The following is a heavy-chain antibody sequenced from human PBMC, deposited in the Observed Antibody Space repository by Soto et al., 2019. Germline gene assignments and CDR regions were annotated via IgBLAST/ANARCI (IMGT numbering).Heavy chain of an antibody. CDR2: IDPFSGDT. CDR3: ARGLVRAVITHFDS. J-gene: IGHJ4*02. CDR1: GYTFTSYA. V-gene: IGHV1-18*01. D-gene: IGHD3-10*01. Sequence: QVQLVQSGAEVKKPGASVRVSCKPSGYTFTSYAITWVRQAPGQGLEWLGWIDPFSGDTTYSRKFQGRVTMTTETSTSTAYMELRSLRFDDAAVYYCARGLVRAVITHFDSWGKGTLVTVSS.